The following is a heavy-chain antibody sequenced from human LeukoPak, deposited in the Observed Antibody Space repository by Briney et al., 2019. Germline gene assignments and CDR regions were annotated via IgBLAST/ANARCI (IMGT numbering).Heavy chain of an antibody. CDR2: ISYDGSNK. D-gene: IGHD7-27*01. CDR1: GFTFSSYG. Sequence: PGGSLRLSCAVSGFTFSSYGIHWVRQAPGKGLEWVAVISYDGSNKNYADSVKGRFTISRDNSKNTLYLLMNSLRAEDTAVYYCATNEAQISMATGEYWYFDLWGRGTLVTVSS. J-gene: IGHJ2*01. CDR3: ATNEAQISMATGEYWYFDL. V-gene: IGHV3-30*03.